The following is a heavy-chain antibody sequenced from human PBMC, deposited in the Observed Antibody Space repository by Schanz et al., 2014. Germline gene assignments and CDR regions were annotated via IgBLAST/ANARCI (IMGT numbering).Heavy chain of an antibody. CDR1: GFSFSSYT. CDR2: LTEGGGGT. CDR3: ARDSGSHYVVDY. J-gene: IGHJ4*02. V-gene: IGHV3-23*01. Sequence: EVQLLESGGGLVQPGESLRLSCAASGFSFSSYTMSWVRQAPGKGLEWVSGLTEGGGGTYYTDAVKGRFTISRDNSKNTLYLQMRRLRAEDTAVYCGARDSGSHYVVDYWGQGTLVTVSS. D-gene: IGHD1-26*01.